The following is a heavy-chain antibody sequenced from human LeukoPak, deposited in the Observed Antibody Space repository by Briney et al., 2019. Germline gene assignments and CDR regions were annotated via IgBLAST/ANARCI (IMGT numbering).Heavy chain of an antibody. Sequence: PAGGSLRLSCAASGFTFSSYWMHWVRQAPGKGLVWVSRINSDGSSTSYADSVKGRFTTSRDNAKNTLYLQMNSLRAEDTAVYYCARGYYDFWSGFHWGQGTLVTVSS. D-gene: IGHD3-3*01. CDR1: GFTFSSYW. CDR2: INSDGSST. V-gene: IGHV3-74*01. J-gene: IGHJ4*02. CDR3: ARGYYDFWSGFH.